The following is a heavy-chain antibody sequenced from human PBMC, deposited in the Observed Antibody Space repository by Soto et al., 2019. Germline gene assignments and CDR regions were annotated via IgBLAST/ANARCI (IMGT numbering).Heavy chain of an antibody. Sequence: TGGSLRLSWATSGFILSDCAMNWVRQAPGKGLEWVSYISSSSSVIDYADSVKGRFTVSRDNARNSLYLQMNSLRAEDTAVYYCARDLSWGSNWYYYMDVWGKGTTVTVSS. J-gene: IGHJ6*03. CDR2: ISSSSSVI. D-gene: IGHD7-27*01. CDR1: GFILSDCA. V-gene: IGHV3-48*01. CDR3: ARDLSWGSNWYYYMDV.